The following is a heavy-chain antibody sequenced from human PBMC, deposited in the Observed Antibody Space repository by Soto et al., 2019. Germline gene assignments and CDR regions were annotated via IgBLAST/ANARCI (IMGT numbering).Heavy chain of an antibody. J-gene: IGHJ4*02. Sequence: ASVKVSCKASGGTFSSYAISWVRQAPGQGLEWMGGIIPIFGTANYAQKFQGRVTITADESTSTAYMELSSLRSEDTAVYYCASHNTEYSSSDYWGQGTLVTVSS. CDR3: ASHNTEYSSSDY. CDR2: IIPIFGTA. V-gene: IGHV1-69*13. D-gene: IGHD6-6*01. CDR1: GGTFSSYA.